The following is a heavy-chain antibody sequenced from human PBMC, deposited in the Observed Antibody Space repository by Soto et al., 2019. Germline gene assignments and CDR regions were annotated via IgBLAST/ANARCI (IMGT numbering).Heavy chain of an antibody. CDR2: ISYDGNTK. J-gene: IGHJ6*02. D-gene: IGHD3-9*01. Sequence: GSLRLACAASVFIFSTYAMHWVRQPPGKGLEWVAVISYDGNTKDYADSVKGRFTISRDNSKNTVYLQMSSLRSEDTAVYYCARPGSGYDVLTGRYFYYYHTVDVWGQGTTVTVSS. CDR3: ARPGSGYDVLTGRYFYYYHTVDV. V-gene: IGHV3-30-3*01. CDR1: VFIFSTYA.